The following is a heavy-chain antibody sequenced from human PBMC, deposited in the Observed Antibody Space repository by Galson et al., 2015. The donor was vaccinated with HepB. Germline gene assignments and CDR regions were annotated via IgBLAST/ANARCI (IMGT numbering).Heavy chain of an antibody. J-gene: IGHJ6*02. D-gene: IGHD4/OR15-4a*01. CDR3: AKDKTLVASLYFFYGMDV. Sequence: SLRLSCAASGFIFSDYGMHWVRQAPGKGLEWVALISHDGSYIYYADSVKGRLTISRDNSKNTLYLQMNSLRAEDTALYYCAKDKTLVASLYFFYGMDVWGQGTTVTVSS. V-gene: IGHV3-30*18. CDR2: ISHDGSYI. CDR1: GFIFSDYG.